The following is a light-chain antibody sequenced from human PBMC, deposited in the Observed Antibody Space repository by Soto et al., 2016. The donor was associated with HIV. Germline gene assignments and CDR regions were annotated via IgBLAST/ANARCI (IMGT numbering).Light chain of an antibody. V-gene: IGLV3-21*03. Sequence: SYVLTQPPSLSVAPRKTARITCGGDNVESKSVHWYQQKPGQAPVLVVYDDNDRPSGIPERFSGSNSGNTATLTISRVEAGDEADYYCQVWDSSSDHVVFGGGTKLTVL. CDR2: DDN. J-gene: IGLJ2*01. CDR3: QVWDSSSDHVV. CDR1: NVESKS.